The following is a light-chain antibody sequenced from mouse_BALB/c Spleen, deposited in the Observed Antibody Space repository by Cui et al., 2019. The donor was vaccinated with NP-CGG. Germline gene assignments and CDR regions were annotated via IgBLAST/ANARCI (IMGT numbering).Light chain of an antibody. CDR3: ALWYSNHWV. V-gene: IGLV1*01. CDR1: TGAVTTSNY. CDR2: GIN. Sequence: QAVVTQESALTTSPGETVTFICRSSTGAVTTSNYANWVQEKPDHLFTGLIGGINNRAPGVPARFSGSLIGDKAALTITGAQTEDEAIYFCALWYSNHWVFGGGTKLTVL. J-gene: IGLJ1*01.